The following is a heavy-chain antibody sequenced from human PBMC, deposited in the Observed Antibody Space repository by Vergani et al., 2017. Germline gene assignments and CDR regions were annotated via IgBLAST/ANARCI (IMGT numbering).Heavy chain of an antibody. CDR2: ISWNSGSI. D-gene: IGHD3-22*01. CDR3: AKSDYYDSSGSLDY. J-gene: IGHJ4*02. CDR1: GFTFDDYA. Sequence: EVQLVESGGGLVQPGRSLRLSCAASGFTFDDYAMHWVRQAPGKGLEWVSGISWNSGSIGYADSVKGRFTIPRDNAKNSLYLQMNSLRAEDMALYYCAKSDYYDSSGSLDYWGQGTLVTVSS. V-gene: IGHV3-9*03.